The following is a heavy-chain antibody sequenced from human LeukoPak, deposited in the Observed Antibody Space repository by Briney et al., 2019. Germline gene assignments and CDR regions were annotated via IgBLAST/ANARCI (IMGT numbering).Heavy chain of an antibody. J-gene: IGHJ4*02. CDR1: GGSLSNYY. D-gene: IGHD4-17*01. CDR3: AIMTTVTRYYFDY. V-gene: IGHV4-59*01. Sequence: SETLSLTCTVSGGSLSNYYWSWIRQPPGKGLEWIGYIFYSGSTNYNPSLKSRVTISQDTSKNQFSLKLSSVTAADTAVYYCAIMTTVTRYYFDYWGQGTLVTVSS. CDR2: IFYSGST.